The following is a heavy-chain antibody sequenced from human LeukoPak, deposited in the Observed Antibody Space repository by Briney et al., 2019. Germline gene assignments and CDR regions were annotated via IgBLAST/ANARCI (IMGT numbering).Heavy chain of an antibody. V-gene: IGHV5-51*01. CDR2: IYPGDSDT. Sequence: GESLKISCKGSGYSFTSYWIGWVRQMPGKGLEWVGIIYPGDSDTRYSPSFQGQVTISADKSISTAYLQWSSLKASDAAMYYCARLSRTRVAVAGSLYYWGQGTLVTVSS. D-gene: IGHD6-19*01. J-gene: IGHJ4*02. CDR1: GYSFTSYW. CDR3: ARLSRTRVAVAGSLYY.